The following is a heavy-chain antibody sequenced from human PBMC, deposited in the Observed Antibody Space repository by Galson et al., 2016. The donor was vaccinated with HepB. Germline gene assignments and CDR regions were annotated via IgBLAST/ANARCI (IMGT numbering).Heavy chain of an antibody. CDR3: ARTAWGYHGS. CDR2: IYYSGST. D-gene: IGHD2-21*02. J-gene: IGHJ4*02. V-gene: IGHV4-30-4*01. Sequence: VSGGSISSGDYYWSWIRQPPGKGLEWIGYIYYSGSTYYNPSLKSRVTISVDTSKNQFSLRLNSVTAADTAVYYCARTAWGYHGSWGQGTLVTVSS. CDR1: GGSISSGDYY.